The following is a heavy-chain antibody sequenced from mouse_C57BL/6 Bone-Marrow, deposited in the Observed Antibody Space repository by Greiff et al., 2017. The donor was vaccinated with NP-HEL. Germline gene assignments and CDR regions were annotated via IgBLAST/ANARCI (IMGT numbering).Heavy chain of an antibody. D-gene: IGHD2-1*01. J-gene: IGHJ3*01. CDR2: IYPSDSET. V-gene: IGHV1-61*01. CDR3: AREVTGSWFAY. Sequence: QVQLQQPGAELVRPGSSVKLSCKASGYTFTSYWMDWVKQRPGQGLEWIGNIYPSDSETHYNQKFKDKATLTVDKSSSTAYMQLSSLTSEDSAVYYCAREVTGSWFAYWGQGTLVPVSA. CDR1: GYTFTSYW.